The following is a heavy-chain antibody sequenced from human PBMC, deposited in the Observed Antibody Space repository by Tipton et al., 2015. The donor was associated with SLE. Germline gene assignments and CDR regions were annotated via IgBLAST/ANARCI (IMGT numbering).Heavy chain of an antibody. Sequence: TLSLTCAVYGGSISSGRYYWSWIRQPAGKGLEWIGRIYTDGSTNYNPSLKSRVTMSVDTSKNQFSLKLSSVTAADTAVYYCARATMVVTGGWFDPWGQGTLVTVSS. CDR1: GGSISSGRYY. CDR3: ARATMVVTGGWFDP. D-gene: IGHD4-23*01. V-gene: IGHV4-61*02. CDR2: IYTDGST. J-gene: IGHJ5*02.